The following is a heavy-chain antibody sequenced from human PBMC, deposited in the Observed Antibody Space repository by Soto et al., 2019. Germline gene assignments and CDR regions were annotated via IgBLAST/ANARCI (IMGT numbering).Heavy chain of an antibody. D-gene: IGHD3-10*01. CDR2: MNPNSGNT. J-gene: IGHJ6*03. CDR1: GYTFTSYD. CDR3: AREWILWFGEYYYYYMDV. Sequence: ASVKVSCKASGYTFTSYDINWARQATGQGLEWMGWMNPNSGNTGYAQKFQGRVTMTRNTSISTAYMELSSLRSEDTAVYYCAREWILWFGEYYYYYMDVWGKGTTVTVSS. V-gene: IGHV1-8*01.